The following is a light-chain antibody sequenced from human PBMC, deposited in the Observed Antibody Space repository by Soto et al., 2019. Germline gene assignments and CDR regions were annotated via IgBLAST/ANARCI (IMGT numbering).Light chain of an antibody. CDR2: GAS. CDR3: QQYGSSLWT. J-gene: IGKJ1*01. Sequence: EIVLTQSPGTLSLSPGERATLSCRASQSVSSSYLAWYQQKPGQAPRLLIYGASSRATGIPDRFSGSGSGTDFPLTISGLAPEDVAVYYCQQYGSSLWTVGQGTKVEIK. CDR1: QSVSSSY. V-gene: IGKV3-20*01.